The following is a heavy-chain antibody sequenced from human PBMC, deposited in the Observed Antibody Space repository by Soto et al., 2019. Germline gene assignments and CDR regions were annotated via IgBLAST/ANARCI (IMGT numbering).Heavy chain of an antibody. CDR2: IYPGDSDT. Sequence: GESLNLSCKGSGYSFIRYLIGWMRQMPGKGLEWMGIIYPGDSDTRYSPSFQGQVTISADKSISTAYLQWSSLKASDTAMYYCASPMEWLSGGMDVWGQGTTVTVSS. V-gene: IGHV5-51*01. CDR3: ASPMEWLSGGMDV. CDR1: GYSFIRYL. D-gene: IGHD3-3*01. J-gene: IGHJ6*02.